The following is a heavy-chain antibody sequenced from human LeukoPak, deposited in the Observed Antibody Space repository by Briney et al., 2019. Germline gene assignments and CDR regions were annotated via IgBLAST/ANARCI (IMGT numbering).Heavy chain of an antibody. CDR1: GFTFSSYA. D-gene: IGHD2-15*01. J-gene: IGHJ3*02. CDR2: ISYDGSNK. V-gene: IGHV3-30-3*01. Sequence: GGSLRLYCAASGFTFSSYAMHWVRQAPGKGLEWVAVISYDGSNKYYADSVKGRFTISRDNSKNTLYLQMNSLRAEDTAVYYCARGGLVVSLDAFDIWGQGTMVTVSS. CDR3: ARGGLVVSLDAFDI.